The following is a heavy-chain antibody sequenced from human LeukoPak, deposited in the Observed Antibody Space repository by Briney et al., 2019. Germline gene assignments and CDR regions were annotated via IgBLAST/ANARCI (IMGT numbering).Heavy chain of an antibody. Sequence: PGGSLRLSCAASGFSFSSAYVIWVRQAPGKGLEWLGRIKSKSAGGTVDYASPVKGRFVISRDDSRTTVSLQMNSLKTEDTAVYYCSTDAGYASRWYNYWGQGTLVTVSS. J-gene: IGHJ4*02. CDR2: IKSKSAGGTV. CDR3: STDAGYASRWYNY. D-gene: IGHD6-13*01. CDR1: GFSFSSAY. V-gene: IGHV3-15*01.